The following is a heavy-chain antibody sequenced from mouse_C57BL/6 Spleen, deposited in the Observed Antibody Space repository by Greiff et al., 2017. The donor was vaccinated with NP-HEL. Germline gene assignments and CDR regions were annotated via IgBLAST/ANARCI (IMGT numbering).Heavy chain of an antibody. CDR3: ARHYYDCDAAWFAY. CDR1: GYTFTSYW. J-gene: IGHJ3*01. CDR2: IYPGSGST. D-gene: IGHD2-4*01. Sequence: QVQLQQPGAELVKPGASVKMSCKASGYTFTSYWITWVKQRPGQGLEWIGDIYPGSGSTNYNEKFKSKATLTVDTSSSTAYMQLSSLTSEDSAVYDGARHYYDCDAAWFAYWGQGTLVTVSA. V-gene: IGHV1-55*01.